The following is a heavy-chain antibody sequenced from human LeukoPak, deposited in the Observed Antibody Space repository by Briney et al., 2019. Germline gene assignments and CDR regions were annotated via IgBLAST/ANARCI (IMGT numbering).Heavy chain of an antibody. V-gene: IGHV4-59*11. CDR3: ATIKRGNIFGYFDF. CDR1: GASMNTHY. CDR2: MLDTVTT. Sequence: SETLSLTCAVSGASMNTHYWSWIRQPPGKGLEWIGYMLDTVTTKDNPSLKSRFTLSADTSKNQFSLRLTSVTAADTAVYYCATIKRGNIFGYFDFWGQGIPVTVSS. D-gene: IGHD5-18*01. J-gene: IGHJ4*02.